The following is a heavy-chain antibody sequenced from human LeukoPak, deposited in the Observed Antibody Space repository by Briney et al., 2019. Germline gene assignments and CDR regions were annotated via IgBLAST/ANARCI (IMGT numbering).Heavy chain of an antibody. D-gene: IGHD2-2*01. J-gene: IGHJ4*02. CDR3: ARDKTVVVPAAEDVIDY. V-gene: IGHV1-2*06. CDR2: INPNSGGT. Sequence: ASVEVSCKASGYTFTGYYMHWVRQAPGQGLEWMGRINPNSGGTNYAQKFQGRVTMTRDTSISTAYMELSRLRSDDTAVYYCARDKTVVVPAAEDVIDYWGQGTLVTVSS. CDR1: GYTFTGYY.